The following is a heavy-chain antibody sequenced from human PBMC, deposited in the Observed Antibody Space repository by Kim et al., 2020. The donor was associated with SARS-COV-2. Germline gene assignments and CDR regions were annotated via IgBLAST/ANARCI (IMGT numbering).Heavy chain of an antibody. CDR1: GFTFGDYA. CDR3: TRVYYCSSTSCYSAFDV. J-gene: IGHJ3*01. D-gene: IGHD2-2*02. Sequence: GGSLRLSCTASGFTFGDYAMSWVRQAPGKGLEWVGFIRSKAYGGTTEYAASAKGRFTISRDDSKSIAYQQMNSLKTEDTAVYYCTRVYYCSSTSCYSAFDVWGQGTRVTLPS. CDR2: IRSKAYGGTT. V-gene: IGHV3-49*04.